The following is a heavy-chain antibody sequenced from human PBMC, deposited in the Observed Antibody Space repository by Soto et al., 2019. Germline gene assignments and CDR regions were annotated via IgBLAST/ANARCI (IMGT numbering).Heavy chain of an antibody. CDR2: IIPIFGTA. Sequence: SVKVSCKASGGTFSSYAISWVRQPPGQGLEWMGGIIPIFGTANYAQKFQGRVTITADESTSTAYMELSSLRSEDTAVYYCARDPIPGDMIVNYGMDVWGQGTTVTVSS. CDR1: GGTFSSYA. J-gene: IGHJ6*02. D-gene: IGHD3-22*01. V-gene: IGHV1-69*13. CDR3: ARDPIPGDMIVNYGMDV.